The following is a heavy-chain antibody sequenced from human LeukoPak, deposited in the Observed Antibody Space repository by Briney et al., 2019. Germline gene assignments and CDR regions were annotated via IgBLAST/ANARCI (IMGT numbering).Heavy chain of an antibody. CDR1: GGSISSSSYY. CDR3: VREYSRSVVAGSRPDL. J-gene: IGHJ4*02. D-gene: IGHD2-21*01. V-gene: IGHV4-39*02. CDR2: MYYRGTT. Sequence: SETLSLTCSVSGGSISSSSYYWGWIRQSPGKGLEWIGSMYYRGTTYENSSLKSRVTLSIDTSKNQFSLKLTSVTAADARVYYCVREYSRSVVAGSRPDLWGQGLLVTVSS.